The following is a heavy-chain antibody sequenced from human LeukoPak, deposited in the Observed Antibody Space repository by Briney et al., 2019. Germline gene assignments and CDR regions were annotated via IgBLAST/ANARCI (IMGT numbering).Heavy chain of an antibody. CDR3: AKDFGYYDSSGYYSS. Sequence: AESLTLACEVSGFTFDNYAMHWDRHAAGEGREWVYLTRVDGGSTYYADSVKGRFTISRDNSKNSLYLQMNSLRTEDTALYYCAKDFGYYDSSGYYSSWGQGTLVTVSS. CDR2: TRVDGGST. CDR1: GFTFDNYA. V-gene: IGHV3-43*02. J-gene: IGHJ5*02. D-gene: IGHD3-22*01.